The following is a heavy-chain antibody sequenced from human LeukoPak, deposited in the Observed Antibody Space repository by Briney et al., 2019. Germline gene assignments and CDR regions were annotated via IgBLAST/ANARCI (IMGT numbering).Heavy chain of an antibody. CDR3: AREDCSSTSCYFDP. CDR2: ISYDGSNK. CDR1: GFTFSSYA. V-gene: IGHV3-30*04. Sequence: PGRSLRLSCAASGFTFSSYAMHWVRQAPGKGLEWVAVISYDGSNKYYADSVKGRFTISRDNSKNTLYLQMNSLRAEDTAVYYCAREDCSSTSCYFDPWGQGTLVTVSS. J-gene: IGHJ5*02. D-gene: IGHD2-2*01.